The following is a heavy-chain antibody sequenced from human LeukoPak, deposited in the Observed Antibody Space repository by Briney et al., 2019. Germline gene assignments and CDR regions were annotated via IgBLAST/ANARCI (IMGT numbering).Heavy chain of an antibody. CDR1: GFPFSGYA. Sequence: GGSLRLSCAASGFPFSGYAMNWVRQAPGKGLEWVSSISGSGDNTYYADSVEGRFTISRDNSRNTLYLQMNSLRAEDTAVYYCAKDCSSASCQRLFDYWGQGTLVTVSS. J-gene: IGHJ4*02. CDR2: ISGSGDNT. V-gene: IGHV3-23*01. D-gene: IGHD2-2*01. CDR3: AKDCSSASCQRLFDY.